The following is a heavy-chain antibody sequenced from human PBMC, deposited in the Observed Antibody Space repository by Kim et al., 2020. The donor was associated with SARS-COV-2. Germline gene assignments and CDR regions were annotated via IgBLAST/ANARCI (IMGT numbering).Heavy chain of an antibody. D-gene: IGHD6-6*01. V-gene: IGHV3-33*01. CDR1: GFTFSSYG. CDR2: IWYDGSNK. Sequence: GGSLRLSCAASGFTFSSYGMHWVRQAPGKGLEWVAVIWYDGSNKYYADSVKGRFTISRDNSKNTLYLQMNSLRAEDTAVYYCARDPRSIAARPLRLPLRLQFDYWGQGTLVTVSS. J-gene: IGHJ4*02. CDR3: ARDPRSIAARPLRLPLRLQFDY.